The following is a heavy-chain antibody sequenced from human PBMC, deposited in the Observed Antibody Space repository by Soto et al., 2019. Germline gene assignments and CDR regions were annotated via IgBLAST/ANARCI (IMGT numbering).Heavy chain of an antibody. CDR2: INHSGST. CDR3: ARVRQLGIAARPDPGASKYNWFDP. V-gene: IGHV4-34*01. D-gene: IGHD6-6*01. CDR1: GGSFSGYY. Sequence: PSETLSLTCAVYGGSFSGYYWSWIRQPPGKGLEWIGEINHSGSTNYNPSLKSRVTISVDTSKNQFSLKLSSVTAADTAVYYCARVRQLGIAARPDPGASKYNWFDPWGQGTLVTVSS. J-gene: IGHJ5*02.